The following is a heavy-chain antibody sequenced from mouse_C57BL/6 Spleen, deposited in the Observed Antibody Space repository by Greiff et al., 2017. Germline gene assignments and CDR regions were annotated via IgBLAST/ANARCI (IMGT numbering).Heavy chain of an antibody. CDR3: APIYYYGSSHFDV. CDR2: IDPANGNT. CDR1: GFNIKNTY. Sequence: VQLQQSVAELVRPGASVKFSCTASGFNIKNTYMHWVKQRPEQGLEWIGRIDPANGNTKYAPKFQGKATITADTSSNTAYLQLSSLTSEDTAIYYCAPIYYYGSSHFDVWGTGTTVTVSS. V-gene: IGHV14-3*01. J-gene: IGHJ1*03. D-gene: IGHD1-1*01.